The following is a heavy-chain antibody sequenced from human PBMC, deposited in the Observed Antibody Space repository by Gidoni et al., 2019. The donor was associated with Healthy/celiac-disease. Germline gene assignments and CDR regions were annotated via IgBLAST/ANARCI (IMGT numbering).Heavy chain of an antibody. D-gene: IGHD2-2*01. V-gene: IGHV4-39*01. CDR1: GGSISSSSYY. CDR2: IYYSGST. J-gene: IGHJ5*02. Sequence: QLQLQESGPGLVKPSETLSLTCTVSGGSISSSSYYWGWIRQPPGKGLEWIGSIYYSGSTYYNPSLKSRVTISVDTSKNQFSLKLSSVTAADTAVYYCARLIVVVPAALYNWFDPWGQGTLVTVSS. CDR3: ARLIVVVPAALYNWFDP.